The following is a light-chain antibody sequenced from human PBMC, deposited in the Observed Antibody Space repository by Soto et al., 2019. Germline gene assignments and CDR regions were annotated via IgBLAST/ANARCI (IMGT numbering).Light chain of an antibody. V-gene: IGKV3-11*02. CDR2: DAS. J-gene: IGKJ1*01. CDR3: QQRSNWPRT. CDR1: QSVSSY. Sequence: EIVLTQSPATLSLSPGERATLSCRASQSVSSYLAWYQQKPGQAPRLLIYDASNRPTGIPPRFSGSGSGRDFTLTISSLEPEDFAVYYCQQRSNWPRTFGQGTKVEIK.